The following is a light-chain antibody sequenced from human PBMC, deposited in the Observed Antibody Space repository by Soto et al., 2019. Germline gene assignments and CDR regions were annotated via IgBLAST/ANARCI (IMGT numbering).Light chain of an antibody. J-gene: IGLJ1*01. CDR2: EVS. CDR3: CSYAGSYTHV. CDR1: SSDVGAYTS. V-gene: IGLV2-14*01. Sequence: QSVLTQPASVSGSPGQSITISCTGSSSDVGAYTSVSWYQQHPGKAPKLMIYEVSNRPSGVSRRFSGSKSGNTASLTISGLQAEDEADYYCCSYAGSYTHVFGTGTKGTVL.